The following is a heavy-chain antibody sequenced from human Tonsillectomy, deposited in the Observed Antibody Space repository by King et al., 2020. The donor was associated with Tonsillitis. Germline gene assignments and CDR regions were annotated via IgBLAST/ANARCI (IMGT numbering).Heavy chain of an antibody. D-gene: IGHD5-18*01. J-gene: IGHJ4*02. CDR3: ARISVSGYSFDY. V-gene: IGHV2-70*04. CDR1: GFSLSTIAMR. Sequence: TLKESGPVLVKPTQTLTLTCTFSGFSLSTIAMRVSWFRQPPGKALEWLARIDWDDVKFYSTSLKTRLTISKDTSKNQVVRTMTNMDPVDTATYYCARISVSGYSFDYWGQGTLVTVSS. CDR2: IDWDDVK.